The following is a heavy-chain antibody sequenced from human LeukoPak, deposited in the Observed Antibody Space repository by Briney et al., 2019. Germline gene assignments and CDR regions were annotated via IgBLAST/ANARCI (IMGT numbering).Heavy chain of an antibody. Sequence: SVKVSCKASGGTFSSYAISWVRQPPGQGLEWMGGIIPIFGTANYAQKFQGRVTITADESTSTAYMELSSLRSEDTAVYYCARDDGEVATGCYYGMDVWGKGTTVTVSS. J-gene: IGHJ6*04. D-gene: IGHD5-12*01. CDR3: ARDDGEVATGCYYGMDV. V-gene: IGHV1-69*01. CDR2: IIPIFGTA. CDR1: GGTFSSYA.